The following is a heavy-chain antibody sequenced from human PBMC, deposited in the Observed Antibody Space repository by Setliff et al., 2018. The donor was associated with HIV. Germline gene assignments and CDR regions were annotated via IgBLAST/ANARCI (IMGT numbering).Heavy chain of an antibody. J-gene: IGHJ5*02. V-gene: IGHV4-31*03. CDR2: IYYSGST. CDR1: GGSINSGGYY. Sequence: SETLSLTCTVSGGSINSGGYYWSWIRQHPGKGLEWIGYIYYSGSTYYNPSLKSRVTISVDTSKNQFSLKLSSVTAADTAVYYCARHVSGGGSFNWFDPWGQGTLVTVSS. D-gene: IGHD1-26*01. CDR3: ARHVSGGGSFNWFDP.